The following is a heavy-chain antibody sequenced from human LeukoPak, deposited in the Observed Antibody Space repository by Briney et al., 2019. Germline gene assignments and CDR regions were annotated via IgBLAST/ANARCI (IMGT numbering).Heavy chain of an antibody. V-gene: IGHV3-30*02. J-gene: IGHJ4*02. CDR1: GFTLSSYG. D-gene: IGHD1-26*01. Sequence: PGGSLRLSYTASGFTLSSYGMHWVRQAPGKGLEWVTVIWHDGSNKYYADSVKGRFTISRDNSKNTLYLQMNSLRAEDTAVYHCAKDLNPREAGATIDYWGQGTLVTVSS. CDR3: AKDLNPREAGATIDY. CDR2: IWHDGSNK.